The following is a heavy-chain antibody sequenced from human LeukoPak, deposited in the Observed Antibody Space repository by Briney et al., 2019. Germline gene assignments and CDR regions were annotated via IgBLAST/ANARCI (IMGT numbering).Heavy chain of an antibody. Sequence: PGGSLRLSCAASGFTFSSYWMSWVRQAPGKGLEWVANIKQDGSEKYYVDSVKGRFTISRDNAKNSLYLQMNSLRAEDTAVYYCARRKMSGLRSSVNYFDYWGQETLVTVSS. J-gene: IGHJ4*02. CDR2: IKQDGSEK. D-gene: IGHD2/OR15-2a*01. CDR3: ARRKMSGLRSSVNYFDY. CDR1: GFTFSSYW. V-gene: IGHV3-7*01.